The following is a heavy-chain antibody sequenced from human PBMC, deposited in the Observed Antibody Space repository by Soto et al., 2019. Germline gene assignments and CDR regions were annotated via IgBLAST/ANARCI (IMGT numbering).Heavy chain of an antibody. V-gene: IGHV1-18*01. CDR1: GYSFTTYG. J-gene: IGHJ6*02. D-gene: IGHD2-8*01. CDR2: ISGYNGDT. Sequence: ASVKVSCKASGYSFTTYGISWVRQAPGQGLEWMGWISGYNGDTNNVQKFQDRVTMTIDRSTTTAYLELRSLTSDDTAVYYCAKNGHPPYYYYGMDVWGQGTTVTVSS. CDR3: AKNGHPPYYYYGMDV.